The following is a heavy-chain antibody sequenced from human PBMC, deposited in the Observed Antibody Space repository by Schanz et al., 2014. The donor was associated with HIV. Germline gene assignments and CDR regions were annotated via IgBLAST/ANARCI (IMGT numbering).Heavy chain of an antibody. D-gene: IGHD6-13*01. CDR2: IWYDGSNQ. J-gene: IGHJ4*02. Sequence: QVQLAESGGGVVQPGGSLRLSCAASGFTFSSFGMHWVRQAPGKGLEWVALIWYDGSNQYYADSVKGRFTISRDISKNTLYRQMNSLRAEDTAVYYCAKEEQQLGGVGGYHFDYWGQGTLVTVSS. CDR3: AKEEQQLGGVGGYHFDY. CDR1: GFTFSSFG. V-gene: IGHV3-30*02.